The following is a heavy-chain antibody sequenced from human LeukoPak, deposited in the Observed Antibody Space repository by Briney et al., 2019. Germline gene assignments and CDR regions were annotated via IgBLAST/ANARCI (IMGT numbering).Heavy chain of an antibody. D-gene: IGHD5-12*01. CDR1: GFPVNKYE. V-gene: IGHV3-48*03. CDR2: IDAGATST. CDR3: VRGQLLRSTKYFDY. Sequence: PGGSLRLSCAASGFPVNKYEMHWVRQAPGKGLEWVSYIDAGATSTNYADSVWGRFTLSRDNAQNSVHLQMNSLRDEDTAVYHCVRGQLLRSTKYFDYWGQGALVTVSS. J-gene: IGHJ4*02.